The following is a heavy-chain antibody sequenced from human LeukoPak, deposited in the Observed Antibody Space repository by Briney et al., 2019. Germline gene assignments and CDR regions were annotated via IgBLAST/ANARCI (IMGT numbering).Heavy chain of an antibody. CDR3: ARTCYYDSSGYYPIEYYFDY. CDR1: GYTFTGYY. D-gene: IGHD3-22*01. V-gene: IGHV1-2*04. Sequence: ASVKVSCKASGYTFTGYYMHWVRQAPGQGLEWMGWINPNSGGTNYAQKFQGWVTMTRDTSISTAYMELSRLRSDDTAVYYCARTCYYDSSGYYPIEYYFDYWGQGTLVTVSS. J-gene: IGHJ4*02. CDR2: INPNSGGT.